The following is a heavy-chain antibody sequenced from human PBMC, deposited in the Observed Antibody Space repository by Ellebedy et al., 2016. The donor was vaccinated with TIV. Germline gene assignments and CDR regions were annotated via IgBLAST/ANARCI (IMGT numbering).Heavy chain of an antibody. CDR1: GYTFTSYY. J-gene: IGHJ5*02. CDR3: AKGLGAAASFGFWFDP. D-gene: IGHD6-13*01. CDR2: INPSGGST. Sequence: AASVKVSCKASGYTFTSYYMHWVRQAPGQGLEWMGIINPSGGSTSYAQKFQGRVTMTRDTSTSTVYMELSSLRSEDTALYYCAKGLGAAASFGFWFDPWGQGTLVTVSS. V-gene: IGHV1-46*01.